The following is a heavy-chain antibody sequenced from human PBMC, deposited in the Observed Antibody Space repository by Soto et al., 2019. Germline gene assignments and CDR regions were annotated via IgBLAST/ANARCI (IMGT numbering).Heavy chain of an antibody. D-gene: IGHD6-19*01. CDR1: GGSISSGGYS. V-gene: IGHV4-30-2*01. Sequence: QLQLQESGSGLVKPSQTLSLTCAVSGGSISSGGYSWSWIRQPPGKGLEWIGYIYHSGSTYYNPSLKSRVTISVDRSKNQFSLKLSSVTAADTDVYYCVRDGGLGAVAVDDWGQGTLVTVSS. CDR2: IYHSGST. CDR3: VRDGGLGAVAVDD. J-gene: IGHJ4*02.